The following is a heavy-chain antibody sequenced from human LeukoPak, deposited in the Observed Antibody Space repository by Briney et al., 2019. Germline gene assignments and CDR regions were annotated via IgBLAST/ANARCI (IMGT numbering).Heavy chain of an antibody. J-gene: IGHJ6*03. CDR1: GFTFDDYG. CDR3: ARVTSSWYRDHYYYYMDV. CDR2: INWNGGST. D-gene: IGHD6-13*01. Sequence: GGSLRLSCAASGFTFDDYGMSWVRQAPGKGLEWVSGINWNGGSTGYADSVKGRFTISRDKAKNSLYLQMNSLRAEDTALYYCARVTSSWYRDHYYYYMDVWGKGTTVTVSS. V-gene: IGHV3-20*04.